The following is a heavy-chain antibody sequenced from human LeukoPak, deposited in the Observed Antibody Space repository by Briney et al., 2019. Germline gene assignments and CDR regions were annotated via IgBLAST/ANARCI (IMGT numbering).Heavy chain of an antibody. Sequence: GGSLRLSCTASGFTFGRHWMSWVRQAPGKGLEWVAHMNQGGSETTNVDSVKGRFTISRDDAKNLVFLQMNSLRVEDTAMYYCARDGVAGGFDYWGQGILVTVSS. V-gene: IGHV3-7*01. CDR2: MNQGGSET. D-gene: IGHD6-19*01. CDR3: ARDGVAGGFDY. CDR1: GFTFGRHW. J-gene: IGHJ4*02.